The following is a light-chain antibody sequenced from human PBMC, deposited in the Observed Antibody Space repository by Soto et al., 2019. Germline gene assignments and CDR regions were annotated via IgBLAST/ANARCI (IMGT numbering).Light chain of an antibody. J-gene: IGLJ2*01. CDR2: EVS. V-gene: IGLV2-18*02. CDR3: SSYTNSISFI. Sequence: QSALTQPPSVSGSPGQSVTISCTGTSSDVGSYNRVSWYKQPPGTAPKLLIYEVSNRPSGVPDRFSGSKSGTTASLTISGLQPEDEADYYCSSYTNSISFIFVGGTKLTVL. CDR1: SSDVGSYNR.